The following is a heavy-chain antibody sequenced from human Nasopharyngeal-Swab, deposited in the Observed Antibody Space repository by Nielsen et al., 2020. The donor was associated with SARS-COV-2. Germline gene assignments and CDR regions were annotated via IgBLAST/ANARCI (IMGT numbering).Heavy chain of an antibody. CDR3: AKKDKLQHLDAFDI. J-gene: IGHJ4*02. Sequence: LRLSCAVSGGSISSGGYSWSWIRQPAGKGLEWIGRILTNGSTNYNPSLKSRITISVDTSKNQFSLRLSSVTAADTAVYYCAKKDKLQHLDAFDIWGQGTLVTVSS. V-gene: IGHV4-61*02. CDR2: ILTNGST. CDR1: GGSISSGGYS. D-gene: IGHD6-13*01.